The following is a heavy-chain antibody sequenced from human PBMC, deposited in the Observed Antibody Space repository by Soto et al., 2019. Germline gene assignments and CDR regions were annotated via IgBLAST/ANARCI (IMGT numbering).Heavy chain of an antibody. Sequence: GASVKVSCKASGYTFTSYGISWVRQAPGQGLEWMGWISAYNGNTNYAQKLQGRVTMTTDTSTSTAYMELRSLRSDDTAVYYCARDRLRHFDWLLRASDAFDIWGQGTMVTVS. CDR2: ISAYNGNT. J-gene: IGHJ3*02. V-gene: IGHV1-18*01. CDR1: GYTFTSYG. D-gene: IGHD3-9*01. CDR3: ARDRLRHFDWLLRASDAFDI.